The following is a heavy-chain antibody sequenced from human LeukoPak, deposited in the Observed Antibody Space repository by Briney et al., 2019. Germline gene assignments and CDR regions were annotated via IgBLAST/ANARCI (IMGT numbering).Heavy chain of an antibody. CDR3: ARGLIVVVVAATSQWFDP. J-gene: IGHJ5*02. Sequence: PSETLSLTCSVSGGSINTDNYYWGWVRQPPGKALEWIGSIYYSGSKWYNPSLKSRVTISLDTSKNQFSLKLSSVTAADTAVYYCARGLIVVVVAATSQWFDPWGQGTLVTVSS. V-gene: IGHV4-39*07. CDR2: IYYSGSK. D-gene: IGHD2-15*01. CDR1: GGSINTDNYY.